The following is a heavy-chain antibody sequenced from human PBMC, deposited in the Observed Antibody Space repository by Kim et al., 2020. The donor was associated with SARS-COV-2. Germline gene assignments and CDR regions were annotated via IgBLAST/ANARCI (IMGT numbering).Heavy chain of an antibody. CDR3: ARDRGYDWDFDY. J-gene: IGHJ4*02. V-gene: IGHV3-33*01. Sequence: YYADSVKGRFTISRDNAKNTLYLQMNSLRAEDTVVYYCARDRGYDWDFDYWGQGTLVTVSS. D-gene: IGHD5-12*01.